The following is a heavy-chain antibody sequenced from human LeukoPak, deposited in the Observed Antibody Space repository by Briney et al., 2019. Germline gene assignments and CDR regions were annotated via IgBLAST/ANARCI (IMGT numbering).Heavy chain of an antibody. CDR1: GFTFSSYS. J-gene: IGHJ5*02. V-gene: IGHV3-21*01. D-gene: IGHD2-2*02. CDR3: AREVVVPAAIRSDNWFDP. CDR2: ISSSSSYI. Sequence: GGSLRLSCAASGFTFSSYSMNWVRQAPGKGLEWVSSISSSSSYIYYADSVKGRFTISRDNAKNSLYLQMNSLSAEDTAVYYCAREVVVPAAIRSDNWFDPWGQGTLVTVSS.